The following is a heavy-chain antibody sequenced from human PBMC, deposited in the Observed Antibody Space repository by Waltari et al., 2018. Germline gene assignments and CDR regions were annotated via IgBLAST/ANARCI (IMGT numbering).Heavy chain of an antibody. J-gene: IGHJ4*02. CDR3: ARRSTLYGDADFDY. D-gene: IGHD4-17*01. CDR2: INHSGST. Sequence: QVQLQQWGAGLLKPSATLSLTCAGYGGSFSGYYWSWIRQPPGKGLEWIGEINHSGSTNYNPSLKSRVTISVDTSKNQFSLKLSSVTAADTAVYYCARRSTLYGDADFDYWGQGTLVTVSS. V-gene: IGHV4-34*01. CDR1: GGSFSGYY.